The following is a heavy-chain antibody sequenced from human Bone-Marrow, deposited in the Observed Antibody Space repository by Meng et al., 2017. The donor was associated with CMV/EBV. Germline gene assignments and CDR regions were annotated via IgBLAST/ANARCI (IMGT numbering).Heavy chain of an antibody. J-gene: IGHJ4*02. D-gene: IGHD6-13*01. V-gene: IGHV3-30*02. CDR3: AKVSSRATRLSITH. Sequence: GESLKISCAASGFTFSSYGMHWVRQAPGKGLEWVAFIRYDGSNKYYADSVKGRFTISRDNSKNTLYLQMNSLRAEDTDVYYCAKVSSRATRLSITHWGQGTLVTVSS. CDR2: IRYDGSNK. CDR1: GFTFSSYG.